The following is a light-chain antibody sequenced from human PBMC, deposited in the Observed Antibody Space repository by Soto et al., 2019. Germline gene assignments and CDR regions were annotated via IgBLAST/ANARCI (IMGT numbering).Light chain of an antibody. J-gene: IGKJ2*01. Sequence: DIQMTQSPSSLSASVGDRVTITCRASQSISSYLNWYLQKPGKAPKLLIYAASSLQSGVPSRFSGSGSGTDFTLTISSLQPEDFATYYCQQSYSIRRTFGQGTKLEIK. CDR1: QSISSY. CDR3: QQSYSIRRT. V-gene: IGKV1-39*01. CDR2: AAS.